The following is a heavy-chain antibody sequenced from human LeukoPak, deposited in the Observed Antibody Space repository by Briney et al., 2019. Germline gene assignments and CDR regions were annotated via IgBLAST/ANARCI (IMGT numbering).Heavy chain of an antibody. D-gene: IGHD6-19*01. V-gene: IGHV4-59*01. CDR3: ARQVGYSSGWYIY. CDR2: IFYSGST. J-gene: IGHJ4*02. CDR1: GGSISGYY. Sequence: SETLSLTCTVSGGSISGYYWSWIGQPPGKWLECIGNIFYSGSTYYNPSLKSRVTISVDTSKNQFSLNLSSVTPADTAVYYCARQVGYSSGWYIYWGQGTLVTVSS.